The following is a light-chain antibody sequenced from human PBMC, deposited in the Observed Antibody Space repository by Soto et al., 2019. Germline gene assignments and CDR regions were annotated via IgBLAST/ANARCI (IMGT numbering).Light chain of an antibody. CDR1: SSNIGNNI. CDR2: ENN. CDR3: GTWDSRLSYYV. J-gene: IGLJ1*01. Sequence: QSALTQPPSVSAAPGQKVTISYSGSSSNIGNNIVYWYQQLPGTAPKLLIYENNKRPSGIPDRFSAFKSGTSATLGITGFQTGDEAGYYCGTWDSRLSYYVFGAGNKVTVL. V-gene: IGLV1-51*02.